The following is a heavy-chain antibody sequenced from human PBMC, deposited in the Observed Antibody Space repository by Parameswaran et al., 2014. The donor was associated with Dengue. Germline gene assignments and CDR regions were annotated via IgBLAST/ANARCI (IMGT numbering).Heavy chain of an antibody. D-gene: IGHD5-18*01. J-gene: IGHJ4*02. CDR2: INPNSGAT. Sequence: ASVKVSCKASGYTFSGYYMHWVRQAPGQGLEWMGWINPNSGATNYAQKFQGRVTMTRDTSISTAYMEVSRLRSDDTALYYCARVGQGGYSQGRLWDYFEYWGQGTVVTVSS. CDR3: ARVGQGGYSQGRLWDYFEY. CDR1: GYTFSGYY. V-gene: IGHV1-2*02.